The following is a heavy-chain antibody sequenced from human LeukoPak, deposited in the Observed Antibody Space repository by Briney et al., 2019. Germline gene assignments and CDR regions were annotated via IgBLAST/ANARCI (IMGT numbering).Heavy chain of an antibody. Sequence: APVKVSCKASGGTFSSYAISWVRQAPGQGLEWMGGIIPIFGTANYAQKFQGRVTITADESTSTAYMELSSLRSEDTAVYYCARGDPSSSWYVPDDYWGQGTLVTVSS. D-gene: IGHD6-13*01. CDR2: IIPIFGTA. J-gene: IGHJ4*02. CDR1: GGTFSSYA. V-gene: IGHV1-69*13. CDR3: ARGDPSSSWYVPDDY.